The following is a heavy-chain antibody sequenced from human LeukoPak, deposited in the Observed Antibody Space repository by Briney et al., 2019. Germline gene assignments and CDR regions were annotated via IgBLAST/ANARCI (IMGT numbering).Heavy chain of an antibody. CDR2: INPSGST. Sequence: LSQTLSLTCTVSGDSINSGTYYWTWIRQPDGQGLEWIGRINPSGSTDYNPSLKSRVTISVDTSKNQFSLKLTSVTAADTAVYYCARAQRWLPFTYWGQGTLVTVSS. CDR3: ARAQRWLPFTY. V-gene: IGHV4-61*02. D-gene: IGHD6-19*01. J-gene: IGHJ4*02. CDR1: GDSINSGTYY.